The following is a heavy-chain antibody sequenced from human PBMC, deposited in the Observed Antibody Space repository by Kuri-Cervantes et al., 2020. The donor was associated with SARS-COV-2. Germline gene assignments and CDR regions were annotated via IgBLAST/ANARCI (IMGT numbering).Heavy chain of an antibody. CDR3: ARARITMIVVDAFDI. CDR2: IYYSGST. Sequence: ESLKISCTVSGGSISSYYWSWIRQPPGKGLEWIGYIYYSGSTYYNPSLKSRVTISVDTSKNQFSLKLSSVTAADTAVYYCARARITMIVVDAFDIWGQGTMVTVSS. V-gene: IGHV4-59*12. J-gene: IGHJ3*02. D-gene: IGHD3-22*01. CDR1: GGSISSYY.